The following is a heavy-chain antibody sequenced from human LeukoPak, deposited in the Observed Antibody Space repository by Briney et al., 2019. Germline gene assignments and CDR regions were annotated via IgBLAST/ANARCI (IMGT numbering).Heavy chain of an antibody. J-gene: IGHJ4*02. D-gene: IGHD3-9*01. V-gene: IGHV3-23*01. Sequence: PGGSLRLSCAASGFTFSSHAMTWVRQAPGKGLEWVSAISDSGAYTHYADSVKGRFIISRDNSKNTLYLQMNSLRAEDTAVYYCAKVDYDILTGTDWGQGTLVTVSS. CDR3: AKVDYDILTGTD. CDR2: ISDSGAYT. CDR1: GFTFSSHA.